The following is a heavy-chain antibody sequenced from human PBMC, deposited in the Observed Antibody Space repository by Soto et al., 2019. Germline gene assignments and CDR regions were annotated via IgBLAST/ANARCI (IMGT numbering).Heavy chain of an antibody. J-gene: IGHJ6*02. V-gene: IGHV1-69*04. D-gene: IGHD2-15*01. CDR3: ARDLAGYCSGGSCSYYYYYGMDV. Sequence: SVKVSCKASGGTFSSYTISWVRQAPGQGLEWMGRIIPILGIANYAQKFQGRVTITADKSTSTAYMELSSLRSEDTAVYYCARDLAGYCSGGSCSYYYYYGMDVWGQGTTVTVSS. CDR2: IIPILGIA. CDR1: GGTFSSYT.